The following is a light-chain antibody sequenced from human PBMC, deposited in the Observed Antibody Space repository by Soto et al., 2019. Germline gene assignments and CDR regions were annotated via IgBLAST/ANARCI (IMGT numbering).Light chain of an antibody. J-gene: IGLJ3*02. Sequence: QSVLTQPRSVSGSPGQSVTISCAGTRSDVGGYNYVSWYQQHPGKAPKLTIYDVDKRPSGVPDRSSGSKSGNTASLTISWLQAEDEADYYCCSYVGSSSSWVFGGGTQLTVL. CDR1: RSDVGGYNY. CDR3: CSYVGSSSSWV. CDR2: DVD. V-gene: IGLV2-11*01.